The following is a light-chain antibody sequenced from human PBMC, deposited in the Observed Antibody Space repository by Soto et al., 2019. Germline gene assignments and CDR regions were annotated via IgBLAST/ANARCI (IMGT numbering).Light chain of an antibody. CDR2: GVS. CDR1: QGIRNN. Sequence: DIQMTQSPSSLSASVGDSVTITCRASQGIRNNLAWLQQKPGKAPKSLIYGVSTLQGGVPSKFSGSGSGTEFTLTISSLQPDDFATYYCQQYNSLWTFGQGTKVDIK. CDR3: QQYNSLWT. V-gene: IGKV1-16*02. J-gene: IGKJ1*01.